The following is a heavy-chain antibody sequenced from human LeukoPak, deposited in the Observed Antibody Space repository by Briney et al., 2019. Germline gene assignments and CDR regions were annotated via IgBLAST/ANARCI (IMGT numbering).Heavy chain of an antibody. CDR3: ARSALGPASDYYYMDV. Sequence: GESLKSSCKGSGYSFTSYWIGWVRQMPGKGLEWMVIIYPGDSDTRYSTSFQGQVTISADKSITTAYLQWSSLKASDTAMYYCARSALGPASDYYYMDVWGKGTTVTVSS. V-gene: IGHV5-51*01. D-gene: IGHD1-14*01. J-gene: IGHJ6*03. CDR1: GYSFTSYW. CDR2: IYPGDSDT.